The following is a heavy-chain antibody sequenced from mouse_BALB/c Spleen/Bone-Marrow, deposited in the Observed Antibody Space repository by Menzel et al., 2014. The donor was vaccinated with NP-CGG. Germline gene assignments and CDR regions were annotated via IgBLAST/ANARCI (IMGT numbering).Heavy chain of an antibody. J-gene: IGHJ4*01. D-gene: IGHD1-1*01. CDR2: IHYSGTT. CDR1: GYSITSGYT. Sequence: VQLQQSGPDLVEPSQSLSLTCTVIGYSITSGYTWHWIRQFPGNTLEWMGYIHYSGTTNYNPSLKSRISITRDTSKNQFFLQLNSVTTEDTATYYCAITTVVNAMDYWGRGTSVTVSS. CDR3: AITTVVNAMDY. V-gene: IGHV3-1*02.